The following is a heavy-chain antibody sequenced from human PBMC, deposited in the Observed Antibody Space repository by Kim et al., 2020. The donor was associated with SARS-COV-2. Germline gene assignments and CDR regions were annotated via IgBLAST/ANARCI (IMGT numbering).Heavy chain of an antibody. V-gene: IGHV1-18*01. D-gene: IGHD6-19*01. Sequence: YAQQPQGKVTLTPDTSTSTAYMELRSLRSDDTAVYYCARGISSGWYGGDYWGQGTLVTVSS. J-gene: IGHJ4*02. CDR3: ARGISSGWYGGDY.